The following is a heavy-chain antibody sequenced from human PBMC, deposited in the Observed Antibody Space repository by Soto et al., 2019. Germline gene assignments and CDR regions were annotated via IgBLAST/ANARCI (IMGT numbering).Heavy chain of an antibody. CDR2: INPNSGGT. V-gene: IGHV1-2*02. D-gene: IGHD1-26*01. Sequence: GASVKVSCKASGYTFTGYYMHWVRQAPGQGLEWTGWINPNSGGTNYAQKFQGRVTMTRDTSISTAYMELSRLRSDDTAVYYCATSGELHQLGQLDYWGQGTLVTVSS. J-gene: IGHJ4*02. CDR3: ATSGELHQLGQLDY. CDR1: GYTFTGYY.